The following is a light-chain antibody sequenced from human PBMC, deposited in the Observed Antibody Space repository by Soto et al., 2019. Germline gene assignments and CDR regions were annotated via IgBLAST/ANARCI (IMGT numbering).Light chain of an antibody. V-gene: IGKV1-8*01. CDR3: QQYYNYPWT. J-gene: IGKJ1*01. CDR2: AAS. CDR1: QGISSY. Sequence: AIRMTQSPSSLSASTGDRDTITCRASQGISSYLAWYQQKPGKAPKLLIYAASTLQSGVPSRFSGSGSGTDFTLTISCLQSEDFATYYCQQYYNYPWTFGQGTKVEIK.